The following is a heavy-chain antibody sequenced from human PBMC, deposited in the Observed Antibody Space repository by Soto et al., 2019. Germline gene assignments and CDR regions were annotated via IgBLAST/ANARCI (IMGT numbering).Heavy chain of an antibody. V-gene: IGHV4-39*01. Sequence: SETLSLTCTVSGGSISSSSYYWGWIRQPPGKGLKWIGSIYYSGSAYYIPSLKSRVTISVDTSKNQFSLKLSSVIAADTAVYYCARTEDSSGWYDYWGQRTLVTVSS. CDR3: ARTEDSSGWYDY. D-gene: IGHD6-19*01. CDR2: IYYSGSA. CDR1: GGSISSSSYY. J-gene: IGHJ4*02.